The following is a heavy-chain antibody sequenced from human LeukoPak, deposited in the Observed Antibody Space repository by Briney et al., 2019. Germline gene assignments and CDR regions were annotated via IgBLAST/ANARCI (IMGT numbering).Heavy chain of an antibody. CDR3: ATWGYDILTGFNWFDP. Sequence: ASVKVSCKASVYTLTELSMHWVRQAPGKGLEWMGGFDPEDGESIYAQKFQGRVTMTEDTSTDTAYMELSSLRSEDTAVYYCATWGYDILTGFNWFDPWGQGTLVTVSS. CDR1: VYTLTELS. V-gene: IGHV1-24*01. D-gene: IGHD3-9*01. J-gene: IGHJ5*02. CDR2: FDPEDGES.